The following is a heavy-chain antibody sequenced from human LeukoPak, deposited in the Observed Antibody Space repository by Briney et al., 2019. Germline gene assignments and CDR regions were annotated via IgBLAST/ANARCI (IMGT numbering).Heavy chain of an antibody. CDR2: ISAYNGNT. V-gene: IGHV1-18*01. CDR3: ARDLSGSWYGRTYYYDY. CDR1: GYTFTSYG. J-gene: IGHJ4*02. D-gene: IGHD6-13*01. Sequence: ASVKVSCKASGYTFTSYGISWVRQAPGQGLEWMGWISAYNGNTNYAQKLQGRVTMTTDTSTSTAYMELRSLRSDDTAVYYCARDLSGSWYGRTYYYDYWGQGTLVTVSS.